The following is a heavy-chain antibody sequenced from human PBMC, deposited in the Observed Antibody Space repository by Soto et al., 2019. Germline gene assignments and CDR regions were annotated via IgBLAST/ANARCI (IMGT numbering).Heavy chain of an antibody. CDR2: ISWNSGSI. CDR1: GFTFDDYA. J-gene: IGHJ2*01. D-gene: IGHD6-19*01. V-gene: IGHV3-9*01. Sequence: QPGGSLRLSCAASGFTFDDYAMHWVRQAPGKGLEWVSGISWNSGSIGYADSVKGRFTISRDNAKNSLYLQMNSLRAEDTALYYCAKGDEEIAVARHWYFDLWGRGTLVTVSS. CDR3: AKGDEEIAVARHWYFDL.